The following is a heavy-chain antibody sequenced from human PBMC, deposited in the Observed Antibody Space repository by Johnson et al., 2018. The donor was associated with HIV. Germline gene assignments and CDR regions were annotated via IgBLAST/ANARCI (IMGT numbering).Heavy chain of an antibody. CDR1: GFTFSSYA. V-gene: IGHV3-23*04. J-gene: IGHJ3*02. CDR2: ISGSGGST. CDR3: AGRELDAFDI. Sequence: VQLVESGGGVVQPGRSLRLSCTASGFTFSSYAMSWVRQAPGKGLEWVSAISGSGGSTYYADSVKGRFTISSDNSKNTLYLQMNSLRAEDTAVYYCAGRELDAFDIWGQGTMVTVSS. D-gene: IGHD1-26*01.